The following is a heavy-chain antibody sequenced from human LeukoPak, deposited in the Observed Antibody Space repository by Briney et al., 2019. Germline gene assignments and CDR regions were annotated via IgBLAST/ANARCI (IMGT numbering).Heavy chain of an antibody. CDR2: IYTSGST. Sequence: SQTLSLTCTVSGGSISSGSYYWSWIRQPAGKGLEWIGRIYTSGSTNYNPSLKSRVTISVDTSENQFSLKLSSVTAADTAVYYCARTWLGYYGMDVWGQGTTVTVSS. J-gene: IGHJ6*02. CDR3: ARTWLGYYGMDV. CDR1: GGSISSGSYY. V-gene: IGHV4-61*02. D-gene: IGHD3-10*01.